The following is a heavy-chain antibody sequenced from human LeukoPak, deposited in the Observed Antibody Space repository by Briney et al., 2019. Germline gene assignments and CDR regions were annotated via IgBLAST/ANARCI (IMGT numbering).Heavy chain of an antibody. V-gene: IGHV3-21*01. CDR2: ISVRSNYI. CDR1: GYTFSSFS. CDR3: VRLRRNSDTSGYYYYYDF. J-gene: IGHJ4*02. Sequence: WGSLRLSCAASGYTFSSFSINWVRQAPGKGLEWISSISVRSNYIYYADSVRGRFTISRDDARDSLYLQMNSLRAEDTAVYYCVRLRRNSDTSGYYYYYDFWGQGTLVTVSS. D-gene: IGHD3-22*01.